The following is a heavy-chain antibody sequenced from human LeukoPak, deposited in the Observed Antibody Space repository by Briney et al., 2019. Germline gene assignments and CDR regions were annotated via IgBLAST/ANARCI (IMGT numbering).Heavy chain of an antibody. CDR3: ARVLITMVRGVPTYGMDV. Sequence: GSLRLSCAASGFTFSNYGMHWVRQPPGKGLEWIGEIYHSGSTNYNPSLKSRVTISVDKSKNQFSLKLSTVTAADTAVYYCARVLITMVRGVPTYGMDVWGQGATVTVSS. CDR1: GFTFSNYG. J-gene: IGHJ6*02. D-gene: IGHD3-10*01. CDR2: IYHSGST. V-gene: IGHV4-4*02.